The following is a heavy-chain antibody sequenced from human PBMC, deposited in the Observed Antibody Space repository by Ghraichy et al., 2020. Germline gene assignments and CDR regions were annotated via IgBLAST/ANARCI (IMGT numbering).Heavy chain of an antibody. CDR1: GGSIKSSNYY. J-gene: IGHJ2*01. CDR2: IHHGGST. Sequence: SETLSLTCTVSGGSIKSSNYYWAWIRQPPGKGLEWIGSIHHGGSTYYNPSLRSRVTISVDTSKNEFSLKLSSVTAADTALDYCAGSFGVRRYFDLLGRGTLVTVSS. CDR3: AGSFGVRRYFDL. D-gene: IGHD3-16*01. V-gene: IGHV4-39*01.